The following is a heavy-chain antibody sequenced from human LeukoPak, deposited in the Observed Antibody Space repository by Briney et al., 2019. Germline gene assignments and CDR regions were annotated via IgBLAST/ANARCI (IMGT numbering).Heavy chain of an antibody. V-gene: IGHV4-59*01. D-gene: IGHD3-9*01. CDR1: GGSISSYY. Sequence: SETLSLTCTVSGGSISSYYWSWTRRPPGKGLEWIGYIYYSGSTNYNPSLKSRVTISVDTSKNQFPLKLSSVTAADTAVYYCARGLRFDWLSGWGQGTLVTVSS. CDR2: IYYSGST. J-gene: IGHJ4*02. CDR3: ARGLRFDWLSG.